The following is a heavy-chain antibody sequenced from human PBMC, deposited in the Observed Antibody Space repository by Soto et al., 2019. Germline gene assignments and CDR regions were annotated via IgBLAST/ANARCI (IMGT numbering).Heavy chain of an antibody. CDR3: ATHESSGAVHNFYSYYGMDV. CDR1: GYTFTTYA. V-gene: IGHV1-3*01. CDR2: INAGNGNT. J-gene: IGHJ6*02. Sequence: ASVKVSCKASGYTFTTYAMHWVRQAPGQRLEWMGWINAGNGNTKYSQNFQGRVTITRDTSASTAYMELSSLRSEDTAVYYCATHESSGAVHNFYSYYGMDVWGQGTTVTVSS. D-gene: IGHD1-20*01.